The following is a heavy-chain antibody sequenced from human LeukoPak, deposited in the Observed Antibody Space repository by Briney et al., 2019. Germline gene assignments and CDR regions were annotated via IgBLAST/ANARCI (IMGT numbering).Heavy chain of an antibody. CDR3: ARDRAAAMEYYYMDV. D-gene: IGHD2-2*01. CDR2: IWYDGSNK. J-gene: IGHJ6*03. CDR1: GFTFSSYG. Sequence: GTSLRLSCAASGFTFSSYGMHWVRQAPGEGLEWVAVIWYDGSNKNYADSVKGRFTISRDDSKNTLYLQMNSLRAEDTAVYYCARDRAAAMEYYYMDVWGKGTTVTVSS. V-gene: IGHV3-33*01.